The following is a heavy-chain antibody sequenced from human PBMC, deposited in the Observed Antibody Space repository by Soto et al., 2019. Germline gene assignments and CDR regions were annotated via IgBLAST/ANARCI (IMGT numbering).Heavy chain of an antibody. CDR2: IYWDDDK. D-gene: IGHD3-16*02. V-gene: IGHV2-5*02. J-gene: IGHJ4*02. Sequence: QITLKESGPTLVKPTQTLTLTCTFSGFSLSTSGVGVGWIRQPPGKALEWLALIYWDDDKRYSPSLKSSLTITHDSSKNQVVLKMTNLDPVDSATYFCARSTTYVWEIYLDTGYFDYLGQGTLVTVSS. CDR3: ARSTTYVWEIYLDTGYFDY. CDR1: GFSLSTSGVG.